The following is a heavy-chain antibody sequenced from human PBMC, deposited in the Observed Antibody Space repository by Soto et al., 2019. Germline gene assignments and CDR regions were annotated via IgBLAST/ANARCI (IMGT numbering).Heavy chain of an antibody. Sequence: SVKVSCKASGLTFTSSAMQWVRQARGQRLEWIGWIVVGSGNTNYAQKFQERVTITRDMSTSTAYMELSSLRSEDTAVYYCAATPDGFSYYYYYGMDVWGQGTKVTVSS. V-gene: IGHV1-58*02. J-gene: IGHJ6*02. CDR3: AATPDGFSYYYYYGMDV. D-gene: IGHD3-10*01. CDR2: IVVGSGNT. CDR1: GLTFTSSA.